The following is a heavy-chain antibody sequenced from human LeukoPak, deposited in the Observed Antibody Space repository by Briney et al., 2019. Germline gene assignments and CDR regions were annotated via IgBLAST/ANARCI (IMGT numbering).Heavy chain of an antibody. Sequence: GGSLRLSCAASGFTFSSYAMHWVRQAPGKGLEWVAAISYDGSEKYYADSVKGRFTISRDNSKNTLYLQMNSLRAEDTAVYYCARVYYGSGSYSFDYWGQGTLVTVSS. CDR3: ARVYYGSGSYSFDY. D-gene: IGHD3-10*01. CDR1: GFTFSSYA. J-gene: IGHJ4*02. V-gene: IGHV3-30*04. CDR2: ISYDGSEK.